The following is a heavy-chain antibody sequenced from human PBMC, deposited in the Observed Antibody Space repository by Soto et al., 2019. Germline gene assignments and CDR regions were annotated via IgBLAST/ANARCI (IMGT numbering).Heavy chain of an antibody. J-gene: IGHJ6*03. Sequence: EVQLVESGGGLVQPGGSLRLSCAASGFTFGDYAMRWVRQAPGKGLEWVSGLSWSSGSIGYADSVKGRFTISRDNAKNSMYQHMNMLRAEDNALHFGAMAARDYGRASRDDGFCYMDVWGKGTPVTVSS. D-gene: IGHD3-16*01. CDR3: AMAARDYGRASRDDGFCYMDV. CDR1: GFTFGDYA. CDR2: LSWSSGSI. V-gene: IGHV3-9*01.